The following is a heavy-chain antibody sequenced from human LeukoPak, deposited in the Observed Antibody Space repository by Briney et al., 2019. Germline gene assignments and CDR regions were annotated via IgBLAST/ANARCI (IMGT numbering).Heavy chain of an antibody. J-gene: IGHJ4*02. CDR2: IKSKTDGGTT. D-gene: IGHD3-22*01. CDR3: TTDPIYYDSSGPVSY. V-gene: IGHV3-15*01. CDR1: GCTFSNAW. Sequence: GGSLRLSCAASGCTFSNAWMSWVRQAPGKGLEWVGRIKSKTDGGTTDYAAPVKGRFTISRDDSKNTLYLQMISLKTEDTAVYYCTTDPIYYDSSGPVSYWGQGTLVTVSS.